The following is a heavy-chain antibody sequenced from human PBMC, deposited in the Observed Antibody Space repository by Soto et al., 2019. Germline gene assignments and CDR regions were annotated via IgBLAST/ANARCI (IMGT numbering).Heavy chain of an antibody. CDR1: GFTFSSYG. J-gene: IGHJ4*02. CDR3: AKDPQAH. V-gene: IGHV3-30*18. Sequence: GGSLRLSCAASGFTFSSYGMHWVRQAPGKGLEWVAVISYDGSNKYYADSVKGRFTISRDNSKNTLYLQMNSLRAEDTAVYYCAKDPQAHWGQGTLVTVSS. CDR2: ISYDGSNK.